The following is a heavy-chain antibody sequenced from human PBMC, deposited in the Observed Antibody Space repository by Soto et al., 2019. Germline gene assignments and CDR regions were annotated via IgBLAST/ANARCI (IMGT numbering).Heavy chain of an antibody. CDR3: ARSPGGYYGSDNNILHSYYSAF. CDR2: IHAGNGNT. CDR1: GYTFSDYA. J-gene: IGHJ4*02. V-gene: IGHV1-3*01. D-gene: IGHD3-10*01. Sequence: GASVKVSCKASGYTFSDYAINWVRQAPGQRLEWMGWIHAGNGNTKYSQKFQGRVTFTTDTSATTAYMELSSLRSEDTTVYYCARSPGGYYGSDNNILHSYYSAFWGQGTLVTVSS.